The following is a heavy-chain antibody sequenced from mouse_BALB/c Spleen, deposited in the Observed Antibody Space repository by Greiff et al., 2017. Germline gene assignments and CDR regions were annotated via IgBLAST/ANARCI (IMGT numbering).Heavy chain of an antibody. D-gene: IGHD2-4*01. Sequence: QVQLQQSGAELVRPGSSVKISCKASGYAFSSYWMNWVKQRPGQGLEWIGQIYPGDGDTNYNGKFKGKATLTADKSSSTAYMQLSSLTSEDSAVYFCARSGDYDWVAYWGQGTLVTGSA. CDR2: IYPGDGDT. J-gene: IGHJ3*01. CDR3: ARSGDYDWVAY. V-gene: IGHV1-80*01. CDR1: GYAFSSYW.